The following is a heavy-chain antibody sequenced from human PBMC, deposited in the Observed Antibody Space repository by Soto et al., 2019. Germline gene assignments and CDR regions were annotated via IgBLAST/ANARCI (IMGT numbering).Heavy chain of an antibody. CDR3: ARDPTDSSGYLGGNWFDP. CDR2: ISYDGSNK. CDR1: GFTFSSYA. V-gene: IGHV3-30-3*01. J-gene: IGHJ5*02. Sequence: QVQLVESGGGVVQPGRSLRLSCAASGFTFSSYAMHWVRQAPGKGLEWVAVISYDGSNKYYADSVKGRFTISRDNSKNTLYLQMNSLRAEDTAVYYCARDPTDSSGYLGGNWFDPWGQGTLVTVSS. D-gene: IGHD3-22*01.